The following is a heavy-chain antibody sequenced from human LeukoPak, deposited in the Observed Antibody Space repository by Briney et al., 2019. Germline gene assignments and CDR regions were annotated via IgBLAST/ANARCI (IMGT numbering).Heavy chain of an antibody. D-gene: IGHD2-21*02. J-gene: IGHJ5*02. V-gene: IGHV6-1*01. CDR3: ARRLTQYDCFDP. CDR1: GDSVSSDSVT. Sequence: SQTLSLTCAISGDSVSSDSVTWNWVRQSPSRGLEWLGRTYYRSTWYNDYAVSVRGRITVNPDTSKNQFSLHLNSVTPEDTAVYYCARRLTQYDCFDPWGQGILVTVSS. CDR2: TYYRSTWYN.